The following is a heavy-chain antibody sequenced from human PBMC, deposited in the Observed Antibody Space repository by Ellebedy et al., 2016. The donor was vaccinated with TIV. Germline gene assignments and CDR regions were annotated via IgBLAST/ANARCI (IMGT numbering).Heavy chain of an antibody. Sequence: PGGSLRLSCAAPEFTFSNYAMHWVRQAPGKGLEWVAVMSYDGSNEYYTDSVKGRFTISRDNSKNTLYLLMNSLRADDTAVYYCARDLGGECSGGSCYHNAFDIWGQGTMVTVSS. J-gene: IGHJ3*02. CDR2: MSYDGSNE. D-gene: IGHD2-15*01. V-gene: IGHV3-30*04. CDR3: ARDLGGECSGGSCYHNAFDI. CDR1: EFTFSNYA.